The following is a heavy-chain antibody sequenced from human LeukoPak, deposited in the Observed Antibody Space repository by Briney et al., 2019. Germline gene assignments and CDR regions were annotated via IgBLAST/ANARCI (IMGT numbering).Heavy chain of an antibody. CDR1: GFTFRNYA. CDR3: AKGYCSGGSCPNYYYYMDV. D-gene: IGHD2-15*01. V-gene: IGHV3-23*01. Sequence: PGGSLRLSCVASGFTFRNYAMSWVRQAPGKGLEWVSAISGSGASTYYADSVKGRFTISRDNSKNTLFLQMDSLRVEDTADYYCAKGYCSGGSCPNYYYYMDVWGRGTTVPVS. J-gene: IGHJ6*03. CDR2: ISGSGAST.